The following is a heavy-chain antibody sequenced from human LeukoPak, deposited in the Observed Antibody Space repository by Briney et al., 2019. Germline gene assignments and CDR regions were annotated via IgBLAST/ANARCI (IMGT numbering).Heavy chain of an antibody. CDR2: ISSSSSTI. Sequence: GGSLRLSCAASGFTFSSYSMNWVRQAPGKGLEWVSYISSSSSTIYYADSVKGRFTISRDNAKNSLFLQMNSLRVEDTAVYYCARDSSVSGICWGQGTRVTVSS. V-gene: IGHV3-48*04. CDR3: ARDSSVSGIC. J-gene: IGHJ4*02. CDR1: GFTFSSYS. D-gene: IGHD6-19*01.